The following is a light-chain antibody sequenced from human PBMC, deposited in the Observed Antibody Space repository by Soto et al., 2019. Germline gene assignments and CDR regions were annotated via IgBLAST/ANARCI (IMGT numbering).Light chain of an antibody. CDR2: SNN. CDR1: SSNIGSNT. J-gene: IGLJ2*01. V-gene: IGLV1-44*01. CDR3: AAWDDSLHGPG. Sequence: SVLTQPPSASGTPGQRVTISCSGSSSNIGSNTVNWYQQLPGTAPKLLIYSNNQRPSGVPDRFSGAKSGTSASLAISGLQSEDDADYYCAAWDDSLHGPGFGGVPKLTVL.